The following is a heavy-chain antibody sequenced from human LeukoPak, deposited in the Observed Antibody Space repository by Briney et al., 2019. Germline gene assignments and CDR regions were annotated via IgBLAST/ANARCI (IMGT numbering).Heavy chain of an antibody. CDR1: GFTFSSYW. D-gene: IGHD1-26*01. CDR2: INHNGNVN. Sequence: PGGSLRLSCAASGFTFSSYWMNWARQAPGKGLEWVASINHNGNVNYYVDSVKGRFTISRDNSKNTLDLQMTGLRAEDTAVYYCARERGRGRDSPWFDYRGQGTLVTASS. CDR3: ARERGRGRDSPWFDY. V-gene: IGHV3-7*03. J-gene: IGHJ4*02.